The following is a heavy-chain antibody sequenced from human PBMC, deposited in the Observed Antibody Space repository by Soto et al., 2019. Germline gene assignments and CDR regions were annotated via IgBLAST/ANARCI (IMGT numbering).Heavy chain of an antibody. D-gene: IGHD5-12*01. CDR2: IYYSGST. Sequence: QVQLQESGPGLVKPSQTLSLTCTVSGGSISSGGYYWSWIRQLPGKGLEWIGYIYYSGSTYYNPSLKSRVTISVDTSKNQFSLKLSSVTAADTAVYYCAREEGGGYDHRWFDPWGQGTLVTVSS. J-gene: IGHJ5*02. CDR3: AREEGGGYDHRWFDP. V-gene: IGHV4-31*03. CDR1: GGSISSGGYY.